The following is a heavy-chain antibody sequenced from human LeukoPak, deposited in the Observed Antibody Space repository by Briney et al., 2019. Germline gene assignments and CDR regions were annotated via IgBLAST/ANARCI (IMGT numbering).Heavy chain of an antibody. CDR1: GGSISSSFYY. CDR2: GYISQSGNI. D-gene: IGHD3-22*01. V-gene: IGHV4-39*07. Sequence: SETLSLTCTVSGGSISSSFYYWGWIRQPPGKGLEWIGYIYHIGYISQSGNIYQNPSLKSRVTISLDTSRNQFSLKLSSVTAADTAVYYCARSPLAFYDSSGYPRVWFDPWGQGTLVTVSS. J-gene: IGHJ5*02. CDR3: ARSPLAFYDSSGYPRVWFDP.